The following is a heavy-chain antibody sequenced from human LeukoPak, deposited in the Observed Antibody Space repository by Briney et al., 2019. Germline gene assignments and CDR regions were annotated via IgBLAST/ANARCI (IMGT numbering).Heavy chain of an antibody. CDR1: GFTFNNYL. J-gene: IGHJ4*02. D-gene: IGHD6-19*01. Sequence: GGSLRLSCAASGFTFNNYLMSWVRQAPGKGLEWVSVLFTGGGRTLYADSVKGRFTISGDTSRTTLYLQMNGLRAEDTAVYYCAKGWSAVAGTGEGYWGQGTLVTVSS. V-gene: IGHV3-23*01. CDR2: LFTGGGRT. CDR3: AKGWSAVAGTGEGY.